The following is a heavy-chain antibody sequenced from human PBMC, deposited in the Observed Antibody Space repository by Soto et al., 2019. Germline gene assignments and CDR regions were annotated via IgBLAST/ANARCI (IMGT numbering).Heavy chain of an antibody. CDR1: GFTFSSYW. Sequence: GGSLRLSCAVSGFTFSSYWMAWIRQGPGKGLEWVANIKEDGSVKNYVGSVRGRFTVSRDNAKNSLYLQMNSLRAEDTAVYFYARDEGLTETTFRFDYWGQGTLVTVSS. J-gene: IGHJ4*02. D-gene: IGHD4-17*01. V-gene: IGHV3-7*01. CDR2: IKEDGSVK. CDR3: ARDEGLTETTFRFDY.